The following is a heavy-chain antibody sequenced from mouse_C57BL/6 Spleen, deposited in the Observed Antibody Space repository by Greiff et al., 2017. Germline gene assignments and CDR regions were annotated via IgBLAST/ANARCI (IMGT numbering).Heavy chain of an antibody. Sequence: EVKLVESGGGLVKPGGSLKLSCAASGFTFSSYAMSWVRQTPEKRLEWVATISDGGSYTYYPDNVKGRFTISRDNAKNNLYLQVSHLTSEDTAMYSCAGSYDYDDYFDYWGQGTTLTVSS. V-gene: IGHV5-4*03. CDR2: ISDGGSYT. J-gene: IGHJ2*01. CDR3: AGSYDYDDYFDY. D-gene: IGHD2-4*01. CDR1: GFTFSSYA.